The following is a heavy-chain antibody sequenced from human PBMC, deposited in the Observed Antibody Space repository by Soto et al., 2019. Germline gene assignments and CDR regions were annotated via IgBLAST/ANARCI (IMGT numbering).Heavy chain of an antibody. J-gene: IGHJ3*02. Sequence: QMQLQESGPGLVKPSGTLSLTCTVSGVSINSANWWTWVRQSPGKGLEGIGEIYHSGSTNFNPSLKSRVTISVDNSKNQFYLELTSVTAADTAVYYCARYCGGGSCYLGAFEIWGQGTMVTVSS. CDR3: ARYCGGGSCYLGAFEI. CDR2: IYHSGST. V-gene: IGHV4-4*02. CDR1: GVSINSANW. D-gene: IGHD2-15*01.